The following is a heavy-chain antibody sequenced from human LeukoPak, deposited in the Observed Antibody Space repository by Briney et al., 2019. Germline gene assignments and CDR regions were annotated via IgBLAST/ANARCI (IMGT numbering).Heavy chain of an antibody. CDR2: IKQDGSEK. Sequence: GGSLRLSCAASGFTFSSYAMSWVRQAPGKGLEWVANIKQDGSEKYYVDSVKGRFTISRDNAKNSLYLQMNSLRAEDTAVYYCARDFDYYDSSGYYDYWGQGTLVTVSS. J-gene: IGHJ4*02. CDR3: ARDFDYYDSSGYYDY. D-gene: IGHD3-22*01. V-gene: IGHV3-7*01. CDR1: GFTFSSYA.